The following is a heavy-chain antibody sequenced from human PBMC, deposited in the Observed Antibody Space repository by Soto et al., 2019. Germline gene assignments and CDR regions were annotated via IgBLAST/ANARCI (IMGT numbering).Heavy chain of an antibody. V-gene: IGHV4-30-4*01. Sequence: KTSETPSLTCTVSCGSISSGDYYWSWIRQPPGKGLEWIGYIYYSGSTYYNPSLKSRVTISVDTSKNQFSLKLSSVTAADTAVYYCAREYGNLYNWFDPWGQGTLVTVSS. CDR2: IYYSGST. D-gene: IGHD4-17*01. CDR3: AREYGNLYNWFDP. CDR1: CGSISSGDYY. J-gene: IGHJ5*02.